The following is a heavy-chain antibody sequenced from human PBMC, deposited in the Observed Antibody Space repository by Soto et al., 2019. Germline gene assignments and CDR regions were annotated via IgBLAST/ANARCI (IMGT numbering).Heavy chain of an antibody. J-gene: IGHJ6*03. V-gene: IGHV3-23*01. CDR1: GFAFSSYA. Sequence: GGSLRLSCAASGFAFSSYAMSWVRQAPGKGLEWVSAISGSGGSTYYADSVKGRFTISRENSKNTLFLQMNSLRAEDAAVYYCAKKKGGALAHGYYYYMDVWGKGTTVTVSS. D-gene: IGHD3-16*01. CDR2: ISGSGGST. CDR3: AKKKGGALAHGYYYYMDV.